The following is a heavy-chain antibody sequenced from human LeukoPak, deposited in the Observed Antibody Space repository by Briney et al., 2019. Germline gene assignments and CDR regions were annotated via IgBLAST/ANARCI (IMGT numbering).Heavy chain of an antibody. CDR1: GYTFTSYA. D-gene: IGHD3-22*01. CDR3: AREYYYDSSGYYTETDY. CDR2: INTNTGNP. V-gene: IGHV7-4-1*02. J-gene: IGHJ4*02. Sequence: GASVKVSCKASGYTFTSYAMNRVRQAPGQGLEWMGWINTNTGNPTYAQGFTGRFVFSLDTSVSTAYLQISSLKAEDTAVYYCAREYYYDSSGYYTETDYWGQGTLVTVSS.